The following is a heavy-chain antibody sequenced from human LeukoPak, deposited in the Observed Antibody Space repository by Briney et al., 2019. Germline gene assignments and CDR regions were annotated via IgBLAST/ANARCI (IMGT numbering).Heavy chain of an antibody. Sequence: GGSLRLSCAASGFTFSSYAMHWVRQAPGKGLEWVAVISYDGSNKYYADSVKGRFTISRDNSKNTLYLQMNSLRAEDTAVYYCARDYSSSWYKSIDYWGQGTQVTVSS. CDR3: ARDYSSSWYKSIDY. V-gene: IGHV3-30-3*01. CDR1: GFTFSSYA. CDR2: ISYDGSNK. D-gene: IGHD6-13*01. J-gene: IGHJ4*02.